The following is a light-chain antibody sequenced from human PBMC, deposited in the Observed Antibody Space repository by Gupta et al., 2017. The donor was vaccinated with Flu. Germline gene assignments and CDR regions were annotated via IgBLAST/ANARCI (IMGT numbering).Light chain of an antibody. CDR3: RAYAGSNNFEV. J-gene: IGLJ2*01. V-gene: IGLV2-8*01. Sequence: TITTTGTSSDFGGYNYVFWSHPTPAQPPNLLFYEVIRRPSGIPARFSGSKSGATASLTIPGLQAEDGADYYCRAYAGSNNFEVFGGGTKLTVL. CDR1: SSDFGGYNY. CDR2: EVI.